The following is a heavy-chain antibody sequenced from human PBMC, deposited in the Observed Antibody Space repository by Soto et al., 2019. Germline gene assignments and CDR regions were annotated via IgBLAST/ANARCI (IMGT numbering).Heavy chain of an antibody. D-gene: IGHD6-13*01. V-gene: IGHV1-18*01. CDR3: ARDQAAGPLHY. CDR1: GYTFTSYG. CDR2: ISAYNGNT. J-gene: IGHJ4*02. Sequence: ASVKVSCKASGYTFTSYGISWVRQAPGQGIEWMGWISAYNGNTNYAQKLQGRVTMTTDTSTSTAYMELRSLRSDDTAVYYRARDQAAGPLHYRGKGSLVTVSS.